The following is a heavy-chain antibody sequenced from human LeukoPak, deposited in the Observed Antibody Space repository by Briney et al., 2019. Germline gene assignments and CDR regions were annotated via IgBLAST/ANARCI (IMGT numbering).Heavy chain of an antibody. V-gene: IGHV1-8*03. J-gene: IGHJ6*03. CDR1: VYTFTNFD. CDR2: MNPNSGNT. D-gene: IGHD1-7*01. CDR3: ARAPSWNYNRYYYYVDV. Sequence: ASVKVSFTTSVYTFTNFDINWVRQASGHGLEWMGWMNPNSGNTGYAQKFQGRVTITRNTSISTAYMGLSSLRSEDTAVYYCARAPSWNYNRYYYYVDVWGRGTTVTVSS.